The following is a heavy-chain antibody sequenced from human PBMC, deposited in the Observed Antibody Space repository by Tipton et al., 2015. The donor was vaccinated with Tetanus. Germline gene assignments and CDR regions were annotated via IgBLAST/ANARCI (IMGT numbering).Heavy chain of an antibody. V-gene: IGHV4-59*10. Sequence: TLSLTCAVHGGSPSSFYWNWIRQPAGKGLEWIGRIYSSGTTNYDPSLRGRVTMSIDTSKNRFSLKLDSVTAADTAIYYCARALKQGANWFDPWGQGTLVTVSS. CDR1: GGSPSSFY. CDR3: ARALKQGANWFDP. J-gene: IGHJ5*02. CDR2: IYSSGTT. D-gene: IGHD3-16*01.